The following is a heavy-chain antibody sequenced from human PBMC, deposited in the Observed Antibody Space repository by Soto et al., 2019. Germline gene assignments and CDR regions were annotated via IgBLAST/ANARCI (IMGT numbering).Heavy chain of an antibody. Sequence: GGSLRLSCAASGFTFDDYAMHWVRQAPGKGLEWVSGISWNSGSIGYADSVKGRFTISRDNAKNSLYLQMNSLRAEEAALNYCSKDRVGIGEGYFDYWGQGTLVTVSS. D-gene: IGHD3-10*01. CDR3: SKDRVGIGEGYFDY. CDR2: ISWNSGSI. J-gene: IGHJ4*02. CDR1: GFTFDDYA. V-gene: IGHV3-9*01.